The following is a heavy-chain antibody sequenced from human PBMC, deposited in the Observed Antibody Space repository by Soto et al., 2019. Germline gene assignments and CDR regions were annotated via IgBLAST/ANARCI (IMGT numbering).Heavy chain of an antibody. V-gene: IGHV3-74*01. J-gene: IGHJ5*02. CDR1: GLTFSSYW. CDR2: INSDGSST. D-gene: IGHD2-15*01. Sequence: EVQLVESGGGLVQPGGSLRLSCAASGLTFSSYWMHWVRQAPGKGLVWVSRINSDGSSTSYADSVKGRFTISRDNAKNTLYLQMNSLRAEDTAVYYCARSIAAGVNWFDPWGQGTLVTVSS. CDR3: ARSIAAGVNWFDP.